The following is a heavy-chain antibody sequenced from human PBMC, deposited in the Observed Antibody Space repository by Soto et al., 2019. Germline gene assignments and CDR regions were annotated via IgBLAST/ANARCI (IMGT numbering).Heavy chain of an antibody. D-gene: IGHD6-19*01. J-gene: IGHJ1*01. CDR2: ISGSGGST. CDR3: AKGVPGIAVAGTGYFQH. Sequence: GGSLRLSCAASGFTFSSYAMSWVRQAPGKGLEWVSAISGSGGSTYYADSVKGRFTISRDNSKNTLYLQMNSPRAEDTAVYYCAKGVPGIAVAGTGYFQHWGQGTLVTVSS. CDR1: GFTFSSYA. V-gene: IGHV3-23*01.